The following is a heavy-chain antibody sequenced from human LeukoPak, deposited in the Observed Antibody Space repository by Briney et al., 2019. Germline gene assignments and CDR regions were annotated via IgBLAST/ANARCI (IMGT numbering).Heavy chain of an antibody. J-gene: IGHJ6*03. CDR3: ARITGSYYYYYMDV. CDR1: GGSISSGDY. V-gene: IGHV4-38-2*01. CDR2: IYHSGST. D-gene: IGHD3-10*01. Sequence: PSQTLSLTCAVSGGSISSGDYWGWIRQPPGKGLEWIGNIYHSGSTFYNPSLKSRVTISVHTSKNQFSLKLSSVTAADTAVYYCARITGSYYYYYMDVWGKGTTVTVSS.